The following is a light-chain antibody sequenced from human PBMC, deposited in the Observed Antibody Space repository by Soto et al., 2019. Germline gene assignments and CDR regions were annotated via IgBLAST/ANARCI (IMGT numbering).Light chain of an antibody. Sequence: DIQMTESRCTLSASVGDRVTITYLTSKSISSCFAWYQQKPGKAPKLLIYDAFSLESGVPSRFSGSGSGTEFTLTINSLQPDHFATYYCQPYNSYPWTFGQAITV. V-gene: IGKV1-5*01. CDR2: DAF. CDR1: KSISSC. CDR3: QPYNSYPWT. J-gene: IGKJ1*01.